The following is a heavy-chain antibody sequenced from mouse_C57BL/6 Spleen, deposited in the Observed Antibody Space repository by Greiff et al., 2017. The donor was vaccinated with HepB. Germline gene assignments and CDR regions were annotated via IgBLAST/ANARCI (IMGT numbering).Heavy chain of an antibody. CDR3: ARCRDYYGSSPLFDY. CDR2: IDPSDSYT. CDR1: GYTFTSYW. V-gene: IGHV1-59*01. Sequence: QVQLQQPGAELVRPGTSVKLSCKASGYTFTSYWMHWVKQRPGQGLEWIGVIDPSDSYTNYNQKFKGKATLTVDTSSSTAYMQRSSLTSEDSAVYYCARCRDYYGSSPLFDYWGQGTTLTVSS. D-gene: IGHD1-1*01. J-gene: IGHJ2*01.